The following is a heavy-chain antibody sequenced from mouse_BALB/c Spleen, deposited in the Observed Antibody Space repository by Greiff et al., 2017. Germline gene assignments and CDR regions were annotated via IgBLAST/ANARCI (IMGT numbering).Heavy chain of an antibody. V-gene: IGHV2-9*02. J-gene: IGHJ3*01. D-gene: IGHD2-1*01. CDR2: IWAGGST. CDR3: ARDYGNYVCAY. CDR1: GFSLTGYG. Sequence: VQRVESGPGLVAPSQSLSITCTVSGFSLTGYGVNWVRQPPGKGLEWLGVIWAGGSTNYNSALMSRLSISKDNSKSQVFLKMNSLQTDDTAMYYCARDYGNYVCAYWGQGTLVTVSA.